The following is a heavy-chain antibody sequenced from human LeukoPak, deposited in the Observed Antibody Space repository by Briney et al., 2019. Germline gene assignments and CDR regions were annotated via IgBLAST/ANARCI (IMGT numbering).Heavy chain of an antibody. CDR3: ARWGPLYSGSYPTVDY. CDR2: IIPIFGTA. Sequence: GASVKVSCKASGGTFSSYAISWVRQAPGQGLEWMGGIIPIFGTANYAQKLQGRVTMTTDTSTSTAYMELRSLRSDDTAVYYCARWGPLYSGSYPTVDYWGQGTLVTVSS. CDR1: GGTFSSYA. D-gene: IGHD1-26*01. J-gene: IGHJ4*02. V-gene: IGHV1-69*05.